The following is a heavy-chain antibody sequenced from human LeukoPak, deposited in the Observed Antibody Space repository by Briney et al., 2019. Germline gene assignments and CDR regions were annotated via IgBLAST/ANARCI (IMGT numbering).Heavy chain of an antibody. Sequence: ASVKVSCKASGGTFSSYAISWVRQAPGQGLEWMGRIIPIFGTANYAQKFQGRVTITTDESTCTAYMELSSLRSEDTAVYYCARFSSGYYLDYWGQGTLVTVSS. CDR3: ARFSSGYYLDY. V-gene: IGHV1-69*05. CDR1: GGTFSSYA. CDR2: IIPIFGTA. D-gene: IGHD3-22*01. J-gene: IGHJ4*02.